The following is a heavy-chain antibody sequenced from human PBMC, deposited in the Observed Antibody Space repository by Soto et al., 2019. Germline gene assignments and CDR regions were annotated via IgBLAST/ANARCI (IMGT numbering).Heavy chain of an antibody. J-gene: IGHJ4*02. CDR1: GFTFSSYA. CDR2: ISGGGDGT. Sequence: EVQLLESGGGLVQPGGSLRLSCAASGFTFSSYAISWVRQAPGKGLEWVSAISGGGDGTYYADSVKGRFTISRDNSKNTLYVQIDSLRAEDTAVYYCAKEPRMVRASYCDYWGQGTLVTVSS. CDR3: AKEPRMVRASYCDY. V-gene: IGHV3-23*01. D-gene: IGHD2-21*01.